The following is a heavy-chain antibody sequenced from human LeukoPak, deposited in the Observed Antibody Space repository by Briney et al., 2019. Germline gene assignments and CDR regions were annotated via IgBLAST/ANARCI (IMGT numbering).Heavy chain of an antibody. CDR2: ISGSGGST. J-gene: IGHJ3*02. V-gene: IGHV3-23*01. CDR1: GFTFSSYA. CDR3: AKDSSQRRITIFGVVAFDAFDI. Sequence: GGSLRLSCAASGFTFSSYAMSWVHQAPGKGLEWVSAISGSGGSTYYADSVKGRFTISRDNSKNTLYLQMNSLRAEDTAVYYCAKDSSQRRITIFGVVAFDAFDIWGQGTMVTVSS. D-gene: IGHD3-3*01.